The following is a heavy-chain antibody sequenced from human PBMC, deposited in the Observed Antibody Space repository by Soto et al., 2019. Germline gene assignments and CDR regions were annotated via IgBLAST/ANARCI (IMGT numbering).Heavy chain of an antibody. V-gene: IGHV1-69*13. J-gene: IGHJ4*02. D-gene: IGHD5-12*01. CDR2: IIPIFGSA. Sequence: SVKVSCKASGGTFSSYAISWVRQAPGQGLEWMGGIIPIFGSANYAQKFQGRVTITADESTSTAYMELSSLRSEDTAVYYCARDPSSGYGYNPTEDYYFDYWGQGTLVTGSS. CDR1: GGTFSSYA. CDR3: ARDPSSGYGYNPTEDYYFDY.